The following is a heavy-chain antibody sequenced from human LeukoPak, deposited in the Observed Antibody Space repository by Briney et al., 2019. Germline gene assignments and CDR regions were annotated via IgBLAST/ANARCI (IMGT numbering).Heavy chain of an antibody. Sequence: ASVKVSCKASGYTFTSYYMHWVRQAPGQGLEWMGIINPSGGSTSYAQKFQGRVTMTRDTSISTAYMELSRLRSDDTAVYYCARDLDWNYPNSEYYFDYWGQGTLVTVSS. CDR3: ARDLDWNYPNSEYYFDY. CDR1: GYTFTSYY. CDR2: INPSGGST. D-gene: IGHD1-7*01. V-gene: IGHV1-46*01. J-gene: IGHJ4*02.